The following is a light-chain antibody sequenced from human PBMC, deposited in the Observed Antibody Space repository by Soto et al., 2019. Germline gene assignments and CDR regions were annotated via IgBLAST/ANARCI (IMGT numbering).Light chain of an antibody. CDR3: QQYTRSPPLS. CDR1: QSVSSN. Sequence: SLYVGGGELVARRISQSVSSNLAWYQQKPGQAPRLLIYGASTRATGIPARFSGSGSGTEFTLTSRSLQSEDFAVYYCQQYTRSPPLSYAGGTKVDIK. CDR2: GAS. V-gene: IGKV3-15*01. J-gene: IGKJ4*01.